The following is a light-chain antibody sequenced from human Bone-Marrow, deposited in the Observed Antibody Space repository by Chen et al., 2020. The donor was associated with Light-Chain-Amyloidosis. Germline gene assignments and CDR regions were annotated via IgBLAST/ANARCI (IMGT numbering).Light chain of an antibody. V-gene: IGLV3-25*03. CDR2: RDT. CDR1: DLPTKY. Sequence: SYELTQPPSVSVSPGQTARITCSGDDLPTKYAYWYQQKPGQAPVLGIHRDTERPSGISERFSGSSSGTTATLTISGVQAEDEADYHCQSADSSGTYEVIFGGVTKLTV. CDR3: QSADSSGTYEVI. J-gene: IGLJ2*01.